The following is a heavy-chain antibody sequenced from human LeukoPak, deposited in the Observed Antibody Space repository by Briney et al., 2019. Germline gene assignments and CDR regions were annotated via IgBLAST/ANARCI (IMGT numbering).Heavy chain of an antibody. D-gene: IGHD3-3*01. CDR3: ARDLFGAVKWFDT. CDR1: GFSFSSYS. J-gene: IGHJ5*02. CDR2: INQDGSEK. Sequence: PGGSLRPSSPASGFSFSSYSMIWDRQAPGKGLEWVANINQDGSEKYYVDSVKGRFTIARDNAKNSLYLQMNSLRAEDTAVYYCARDLFGAVKWFDTWGQGTMVTVSS. V-gene: IGHV3-7*01.